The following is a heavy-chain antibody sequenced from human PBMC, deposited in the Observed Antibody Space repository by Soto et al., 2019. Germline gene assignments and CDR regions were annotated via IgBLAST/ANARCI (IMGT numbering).Heavy chain of an antibody. Sequence: QITLKESGPTLVKPTQTLTLTCTFCGFSLSTGGVVVDWIRQPPGKALEWLALIYWDDTIRYSPSLKNRLTITKDTSKNQVVLTMTNMDPVDTATYFCAHGPGWLLDYWGRGTLVTVSS. V-gene: IGHV2-5*02. CDR3: AHGPGWLLDY. J-gene: IGHJ4*02. CDR1: GFSLSTGGVV. D-gene: IGHD5-12*01. CDR2: IYWDDTI.